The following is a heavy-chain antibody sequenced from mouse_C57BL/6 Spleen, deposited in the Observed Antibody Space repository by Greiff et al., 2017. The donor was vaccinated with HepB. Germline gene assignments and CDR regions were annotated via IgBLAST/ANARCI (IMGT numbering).Heavy chain of an antibody. D-gene: IGHD1-1*01. CDR1: GYTFTSYW. CDR2: IDPSDSYT. V-gene: IGHV1-50*01. Sequence: QVQLQQPGAELVKPGASVKLSCKASGYTFTSYWMQWVKQRPGQGLEWIGEIDPSDSYTNYNQKFKGKATLTVDTSSSTAYMQLSSLTSEDSAVYYCARNGITPAPFDYWGQGTTLTVSS. CDR3: ARNGITPAPFDY. J-gene: IGHJ2*01.